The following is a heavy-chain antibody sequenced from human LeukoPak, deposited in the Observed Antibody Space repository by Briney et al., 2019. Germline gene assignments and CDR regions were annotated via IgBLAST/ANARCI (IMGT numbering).Heavy chain of an antibody. CDR3: ARSSGYRRFGS. J-gene: IGHJ4*02. CDR2: ISSSGGAI. V-gene: IGHV3-48*03. D-gene: IGHD3-22*01. CDR1: GFSFSTYD. Sequence: GGSLRLSCAASGFSFSTYDMNWVRQAPGKGLEWLSYISSSGGAIYYADSVKGRFTISRDTAKNSLYLQMNSLRAEDTAVYYCARSSGYRRFGSWGQGTLVTVSS.